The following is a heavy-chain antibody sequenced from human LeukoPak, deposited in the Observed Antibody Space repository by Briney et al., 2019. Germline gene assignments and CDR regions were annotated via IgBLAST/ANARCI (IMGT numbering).Heavy chain of an antibody. V-gene: IGHV3-23*01. CDR2: ISDSGDST. D-gene: IGHD4-17*01. CDR1: GFTFSSYA. Sequence: GGSLRLSCAASGFTFSSYAMSWVRQAPGKGLECVSAISDSGDSTYSADSVKGRFTISRDNSKNMLYLQMNSLRAEDTAVYYCAKRPTSGDYYFDYWGQGTLVTVSS. J-gene: IGHJ4*02. CDR3: AKRPTSGDYYFDY.